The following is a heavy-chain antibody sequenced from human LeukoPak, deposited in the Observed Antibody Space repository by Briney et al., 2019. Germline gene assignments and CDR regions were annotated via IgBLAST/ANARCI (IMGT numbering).Heavy chain of an antibody. V-gene: IGHV4-59*01. CDR2: IYYSGST. Sequence: SETLSLTCTVSGGSISSYYWSWIRQPPGKGLEWIGYIYYSGSTNYNPSLKSRATISVDTSKNQFSLKLSSVTAADTAVYYCARDYYGSGSYSVWFDPWGQGTLVTVSS. CDR1: GGSISSYY. D-gene: IGHD3-10*01. J-gene: IGHJ5*02. CDR3: ARDYYGSGSYSVWFDP.